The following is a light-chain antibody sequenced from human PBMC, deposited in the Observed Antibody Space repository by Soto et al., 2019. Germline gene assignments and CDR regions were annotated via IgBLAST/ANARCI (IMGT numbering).Light chain of an antibody. CDR1: QSVSNTY. CDR2: GAS. Sequence: EVVLTQSPGTLSLSPGERATLSCRASQSVSNTYLAWYQQKPGQAPRLLIYGASRRATGIPDRFSGSGSGTDFTLTITILEPDDFAVYYCQDYGSSRTFGQGTKVEI. J-gene: IGKJ1*01. V-gene: IGKV3-20*01. CDR3: QDYGSSRT.